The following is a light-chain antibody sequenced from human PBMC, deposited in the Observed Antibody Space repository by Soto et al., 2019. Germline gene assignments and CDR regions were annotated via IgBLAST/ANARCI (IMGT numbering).Light chain of an antibody. CDR2: EVS. J-gene: IGLJ1*01. Sequence: QSALTQPASVSGSPGQSITISCTGTSSDVGGYNYVSWYQQHPGKAPKLMIYEVSNRPSGVSNRFSGSKSGNTASLTISGLQAADESDYYCSSYTSSRTLYVFVTGTKLTVL. V-gene: IGLV2-14*01. CDR3: SSYTSSRTLYV. CDR1: SSDVGGYNY.